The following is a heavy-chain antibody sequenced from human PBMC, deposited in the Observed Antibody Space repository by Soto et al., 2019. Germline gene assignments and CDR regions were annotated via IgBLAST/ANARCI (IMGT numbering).Heavy chain of an antibody. CDR1: GFTFSSYW. CDR2: INTDGSGT. D-gene: IGHD1-26*01. J-gene: IGHJ6*02. Sequence: EVQLVESGGGLVQPGGSLRLSCAASGFTFSSYWMHWVRHAPGKGLVWVSRINTDGSGTSYADSVKGRFTISRDNVKNMMYLQMNSLRAEDTAVYYCARDSYSGSPWIYYGMDVWGQGTTVTVSS. CDR3: ARDSYSGSPWIYYGMDV. V-gene: IGHV3-74*01.